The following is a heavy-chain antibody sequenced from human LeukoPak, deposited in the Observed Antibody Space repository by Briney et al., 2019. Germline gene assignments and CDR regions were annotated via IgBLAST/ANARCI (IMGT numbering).Heavy chain of an antibody. CDR3: AGNTYGYRYYFDY. V-gene: IGHV4-59*11. Sequence: SETLSLTCTVSGGSMSNHYWSWIRQPPGKGLEWIGYIHYSGSTNYNPSLKSRVTISVDTSKNQYSLKMNYVTAADTAVYYCAGNTYGYRYYFDYWGQGSLVTASS. CDR1: GGSMSNHY. CDR2: IHYSGST. D-gene: IGHD5-18*01. J-gene: IGHJ4*02.